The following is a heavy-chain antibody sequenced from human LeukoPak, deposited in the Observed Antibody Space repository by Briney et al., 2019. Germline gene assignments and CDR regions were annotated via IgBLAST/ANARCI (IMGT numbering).Heavy chain of an antibody. CDR3: ARIFLSVVAPKRWFDP. D-gene: IGHD4-23*01. Sequence: ASVKVSCKASGYIFSNYGITWVRQAPGHGLEWMGWISGHSGNTNYAQKLQGRVTMTTDTSTSTAYMELRSLRSDDTAVYYCARIFLSVVAPKRWFDPWGQGTLVTVSS. V-gene: IGHV1-18*01. CDR2: ISGHSGNT. CDR1: GYIFSNYG. J-gene: IGHJ5*02.